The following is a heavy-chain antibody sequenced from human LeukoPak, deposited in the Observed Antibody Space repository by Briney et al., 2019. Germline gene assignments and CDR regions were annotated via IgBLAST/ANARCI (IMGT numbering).Heavy chain of an antibody. J-gene: IGHJ3*02. D-gene: IGHD3-3*01. V-gene: IGHV4-34*01. CDR2: INHSGST. CDR3: ARAGYGDYTADAFDI. CDR1: GGSFSGYY. Sequence: PSETLSLTCAVYGGSFSGYYWSWIRQPPGKGLEWIGEINHSGSTNYNPSLKSRVTISVDTSKNQFSLKLSSVTAADTAVYYCARAGYGDYTADAFDIWGQGTMVTVSS.